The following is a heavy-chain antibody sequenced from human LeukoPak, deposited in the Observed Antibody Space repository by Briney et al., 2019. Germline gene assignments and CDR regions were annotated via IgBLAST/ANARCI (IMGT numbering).Heavy chain of an antibody. CDR3: VRRGGSDGWGAFDI. CDR2: IRQSGDIT. V-gene: IGHV3-23*01. CDR1: ELTFSNYV. D-gene: IGHD5-24*01. J-gene: IGHJ3*02. Sequence: PGGSLRLSCAASELTFSNYVMNWVRQAPGKGLEWVSSIRQSGDITYYADSVKGRFTISRDNSKSTLSLQMNSLSREDTAIYYCVRRGGSDGWGAFDIWGQGTVVTVSS.